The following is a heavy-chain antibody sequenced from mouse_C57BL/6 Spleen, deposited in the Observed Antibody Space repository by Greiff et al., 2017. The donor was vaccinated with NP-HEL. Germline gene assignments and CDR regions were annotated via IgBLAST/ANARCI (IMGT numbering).Heavy chain of an antibody. Sequence: VRLQQSGAELARPGASVKLSCKASGYTFTSYGISWVKQRTGQGLEWIGAIYPRSGNTYYNEKLKGKATLTADTSSSTAYMELSRLTSEDSAVYFCARGTTVVDWYFDVWGTGTTVTVSS. J-gene: IGHJ1*03. D-gene: IGHD1-1*01. V-gene: IGHV1-81*01. CDR3: ARGTTVVDWYFDV. CDR2: IYPRSGNT. CDR1: GYTFTSYG.